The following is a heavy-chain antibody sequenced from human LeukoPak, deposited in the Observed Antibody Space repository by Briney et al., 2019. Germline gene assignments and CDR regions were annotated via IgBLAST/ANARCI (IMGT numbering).Heavy chain of an antibody. V-gene: IGHV4-59*01. CDR3: ARVYSSSWYGPNYYFDY. Sequence: SGTLSLTCSVSGGSISSYYWSWIRQPPGKGLEWNGYIYYSGRTSYNPSLKSRVTISVDTSKNQFSLKLSSVTAADTAVYYCARVYSSSWYGPNYYFDYWGQGTLVTVSS. CDR2: IYYSGRT. J-gene: IGHJ4*02. D-gene: IGHD6-13*01. CDR1: GGSISSYY.